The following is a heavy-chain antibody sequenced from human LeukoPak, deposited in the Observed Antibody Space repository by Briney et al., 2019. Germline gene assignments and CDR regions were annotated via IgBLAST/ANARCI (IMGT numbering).Heavy chain of an antibody. D-gene: IGHD1-7*01. J-gene: IGHJ5*02. CDR3: ARGGITGTRGWFDP. CDR1: GFTFSSYS. CDR2: ISSSSSTI. Sequence: GGSLRLSCAASGFTFSSYSMNWVRQAPGKGLEWVSYISSSSSTIYYADSVKGRFTISRDNAKNSLYLQMNSLRAEDTAVYYCARGGITGTRGWFDPWGQGTLVTVSS. V-gene: IGHV3-48*01.